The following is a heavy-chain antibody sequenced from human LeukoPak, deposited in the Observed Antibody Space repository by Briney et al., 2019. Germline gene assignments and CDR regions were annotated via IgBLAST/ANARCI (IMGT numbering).Heavy chain of an antibody. D-gene: IGHD3-10*01. Sequence: SQTLSLTCTVSGGSISSGSYYWSWIRQPAGKGLEWIGRIYTSGSTNYNPSLKSRVTISVDTSKNQFSLKLSSVTAADTAVYYCARGSPFGVPPYWGKGTLVTVSS. J-gene: IGHJ4*02. CDR2: IYTSGST. CDR1: GGSISSGSYY. V-gene: IGHV4-61*02. CDR3: ARGSPFGVPPY.